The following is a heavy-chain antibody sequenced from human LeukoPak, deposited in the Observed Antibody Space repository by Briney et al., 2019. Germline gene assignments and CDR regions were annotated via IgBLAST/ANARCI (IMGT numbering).Heavy chain of an antibody. CDR1: GFTFADYG. Sequence: AGGSLRLSCAASGFTFADYGMCWVRQAPGKGLGCVSRINWNGGGTCYADSLKGRFTSSRDNAKNSLYLQMNSLRAEDTALYYCARDPLAYCGGDCYSDYWGQGTLVTVSS. CDR3: ARDPLAYCGGDCYSDY. CDR2: INWNGGGT. D-gene: IGHD2-21*02. V-gene: IGHV3-20*04. J-gene: IGHJ4*02.